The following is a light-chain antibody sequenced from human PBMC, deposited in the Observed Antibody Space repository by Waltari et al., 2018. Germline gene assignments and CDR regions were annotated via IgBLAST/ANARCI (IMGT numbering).Light chain of an antibody. CDR3: QQYGSSPLFT. CDR2: GAS. V-gene: IGKV3-20*01. CDR1: QCVSSSY. Sequence: EIVLTQSPGTLSLSPGERATLSCRASQCVSSSYLACYQQKPGQAPRILIYGASSRATGIPDRFSGSGSGTDFTLTISRLEPEDFAVYYCQQYGSSPLFTFGPGTKVDIK. J-gene: IGKJ3*01.